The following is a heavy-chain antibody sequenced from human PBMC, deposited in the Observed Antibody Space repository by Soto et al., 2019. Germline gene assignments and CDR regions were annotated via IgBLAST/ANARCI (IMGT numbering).Heavy chain of an antibody. CDR3: AIRDGYNSFYYYGMDV. CDR2: IIPIFSTA. V-gene: IGHV1-69*13. CDR1: GGTFSSYA. Sequence: GASVKVSCKASGGTFSSYAISWVRQAPGQGLEWMGGIIPIFSTANYAQKFQGRVTITADESTSTAYMELSSLRSEDTAVYYCAIRDGYNSFYYYGMDVWGQGTTVTVS. J-gene: IGHJ6*02. D-gene: IGHD5-12*01.